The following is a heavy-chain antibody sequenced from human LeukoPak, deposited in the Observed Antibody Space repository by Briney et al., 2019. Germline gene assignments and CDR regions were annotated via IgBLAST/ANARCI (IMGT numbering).Heavy chain of an antibody. CDR3: ARVGYNFYFDSTGSYYPNFLDY. CDR1: GGSFSGYY. Sequence: PSETLSLTCAVYGGSFSGYYWSWIRQPPGKGLEWIGEINHSGSTNYNPSLKSRVTISVDTSKNQFSLKLSSVTAADTAVYYCARVGYNFYFDSTGSYYPNFLDYWSQGTLVTVSS. CDR2: INHSGST. V-gene: IGHV4-34*01. D-gene: IGHD3-22*01. J-gene: IGHJ4*02.